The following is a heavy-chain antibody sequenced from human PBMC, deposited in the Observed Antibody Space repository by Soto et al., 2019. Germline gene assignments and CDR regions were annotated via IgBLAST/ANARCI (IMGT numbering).Heavy chain of an antibody. CDR3: TGGKSIAVAGGY. D-gene: IGHD6-19*01. J-gene: IGHJ4*02. CDR2: ISAINGAT. Sequence: QVQLVQSGGEVRKPGASVKVSCKASGYTFATYGVSWVRQARGQGLEWVGWISAINGATSAPQKFQDRVIMTTDTSTSTAFIELRSLRFDDSAIYYCTGGKSIAVAGGYWGRGTRVTVSS. CDR1: GYTFATYG. V-gene: IGHV1-18*01.